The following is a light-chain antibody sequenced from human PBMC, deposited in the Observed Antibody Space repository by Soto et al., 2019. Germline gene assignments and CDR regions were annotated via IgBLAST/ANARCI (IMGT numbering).Light chain of an antibody. CDR2: GAS. Sequence: EIVMTQSPVTLSVSPGERATLSCRASQSVSSNLAWYQQKPGQAPRLLIYGASTRATGIPARFSGSGSGTEFTLTISSLQSEDSAVYYCQQYMNWPLTFGGGTRVEIK. J-gene: IGKJ4*01. CDR1: QSVSSN. CDR3: QQYMNWPLT. V-gene: IGKV3-15*01.